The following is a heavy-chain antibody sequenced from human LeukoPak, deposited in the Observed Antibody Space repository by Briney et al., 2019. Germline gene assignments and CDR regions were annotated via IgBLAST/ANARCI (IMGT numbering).Heavy chain of an antibody. CDR1: GFTFSSYW. V-gene: IGHV3-74*01. J-gene: IGHJ4*02. CDR3: ARVSDVVVVAASYFDY. CDR2: INSDGSST. D-gene: IGHD2-15*01. Sequence: GGSLRLSCAASGFTFSSYWMHWVRQAPGKGLVWVSRINSDGSSTSYADSVKGRFTISRDNAKNTLYLQMNSLRAEDTAVYYCARVSDVVVVAASYFDYWGQGTLVTVSS.